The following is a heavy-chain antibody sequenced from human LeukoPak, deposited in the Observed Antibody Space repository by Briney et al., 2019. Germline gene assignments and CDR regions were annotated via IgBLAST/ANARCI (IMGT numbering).Heavy chain of an antibody. CDR2: INHSGST. CDR1: GGSFSGYY. CDR3: ASYIRNCGGDCYLDTFDY. Sequence: SETLSLTCAVDGGSFSGYYWSWIRQPPGKGLEWIGEINHSGSTNYNPSLKSRVTISVDTSKNQFSLKLSSVTAADTAVYYCASYIRNCGGDCYLDTFDYWGQGTLVTVFS. J-gene: IGHJ4*02. D-gene: IGHD2-21*02. V-gene: IGHV4-34*01.